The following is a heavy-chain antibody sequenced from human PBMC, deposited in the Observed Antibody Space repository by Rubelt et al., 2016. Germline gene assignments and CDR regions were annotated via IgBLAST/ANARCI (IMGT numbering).Heavy chain of an antibody. D-gene: IGHD3-22*01. Sequence: GKGLEWVSAISGSGGSTYYADSVKGRFTISRDNSKNTLYLQMNSLRAEDTAVYYCAKDMGDSSGRADAFDIWGQGTMVTVSS. V-gene: IGHV3-23*01. CDR3: AKDMGDSSGRADAFDI. J-gene: IGHJ3*02. CDR2: ISGSGGST.